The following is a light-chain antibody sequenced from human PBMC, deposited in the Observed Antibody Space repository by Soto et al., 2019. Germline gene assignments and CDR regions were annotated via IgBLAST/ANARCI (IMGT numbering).Light chain of an antibody. CDR1: ISDVGDYNF. V-gene: IGLV2-14*01. J-gene: IGLJ1*01. Sequence: QSVLTQPASVSGSPGHSITISCSGTISDVGDYNFVSWYQQHPGKAPKLMIYEVSQRPSGVANRFSGSKSGNTASLTISGLQADDEADYYCNSYTSSNTLYVFGTGTKVIVL. CDR2: EVS. CDR3: NSYTSSNTLYV.